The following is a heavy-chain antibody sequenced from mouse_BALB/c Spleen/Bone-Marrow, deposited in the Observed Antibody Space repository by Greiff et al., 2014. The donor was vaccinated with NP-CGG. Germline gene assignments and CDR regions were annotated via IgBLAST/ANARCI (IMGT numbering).Heavy chain of an antibody. CDR3: ARWGTTVVDALDY. CDR1: GYSFTNFY. J-gene: IGHJ4*01. V-gene: IGHV1S56*01. Sequence: VQLQQSGPELVKPGASVRISCQASGYSFTNFYIHWVKQRPGQGLEWIGWILPENVIIKYNEKFKDKASLTADRSSSTAYMQLTSLTSEDSAVYLCARWGTTVVDALDYWGQGTSVTVSS. D-gene: IGHD1-1*01. CDR2: ILPENVII.